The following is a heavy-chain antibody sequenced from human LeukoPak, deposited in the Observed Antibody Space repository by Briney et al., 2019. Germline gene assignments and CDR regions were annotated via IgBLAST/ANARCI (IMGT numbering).Heavy chain of an antibody. V-gene: IGHV3-11*01. D-gene: IGHD6-13*01. CDR1: GFTFSNYW. CDR2: ISTSGSTI. J-gene: IGHJ1*01. CDR3: ARDSHSSTSF. Sequence: GGSLRLSCAASGFTFSNYWMSWVRQAPGKGLEWVSYISTSGSTIYYADSVKGRFTISRDNAKNSLYLQMSSLRVEDTAIYYCARDSHSSTSFGGQGTLVTVSS.